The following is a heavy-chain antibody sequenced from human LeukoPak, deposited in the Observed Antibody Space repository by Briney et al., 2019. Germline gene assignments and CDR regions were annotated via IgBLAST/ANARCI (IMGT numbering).Heavy chain of an antibody. CDR1: GFTFSSYG. J-gene: IGHJ6*02. V-gene: IGHV3-30*03. Sequence: SGGSLRLSCAASGFTFSSYGMHWVRQAPGKGLEWVALISYDGSNKYYADSVRGRFTISRDNSKFTLYMQMNSLRAEDTAVYYCARVRAGYCTSTSCYTGMDVWGQGTTVTVSS. CDR2: ISYDGSNK. D-gene: IGHD2-2*01. CDR3: ARVRAGYCTSTSCYTGMDV.